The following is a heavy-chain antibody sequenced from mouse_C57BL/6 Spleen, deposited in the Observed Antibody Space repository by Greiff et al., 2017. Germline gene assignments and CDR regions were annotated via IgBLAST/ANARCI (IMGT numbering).Heavy chain of an antibody. D-gene: IGHD2-4*01. V-gene: IGHV1-22*01. CDR2: INPNDGGT. Sequence: VQLVQSGPELVKPGASVKMSCKASGYTFTDYYMHWVKQSPGKGLEWIGYINPNDGGTSYNQKFKGKATLTVDNSSSTAYMQLRSLTSEESAVYYCTRGGYYEEAFEYWGQGTSVTVSS. CDR1: GYTFTDYY. CDR3: TRGGYYEEAFEY. J-gene: IGHJ4*01.